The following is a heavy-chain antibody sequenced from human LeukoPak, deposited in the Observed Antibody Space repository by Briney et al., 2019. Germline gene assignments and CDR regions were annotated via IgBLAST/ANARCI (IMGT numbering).Heavy chain of an antibody. J-gene: IGHJ4*02. CDR2: IIPIFGTA. CDR3: ARLDYYDSSGYLYLD. D-gene: IGHD3-22*01. Sequence: SVKVSCKASGYTFTSYGISWVRQAPGQGLEWMGGIIPIFGTANYAQKFQGRVTITADESTSTAYMELSSLRSEDTAVYYCARLDYYDSSGYLYLDWGQGTLVTVSS. V-gene: IGHV1-69*13. CDR1: GYTFTSYG.